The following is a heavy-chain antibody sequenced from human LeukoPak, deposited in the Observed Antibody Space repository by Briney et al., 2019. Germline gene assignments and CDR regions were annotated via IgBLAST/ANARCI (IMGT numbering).Heavy chain of an antibody. CDR1: GYTFTSYG. CDR3: ARVSTYYDFWSGYQDAFDI. CDR2: ISAYNGNT. V-gene: IGHV1-18*01. J-gene: IGHJ3*02. D-gene: IGHD3-3*01. Sequence: ASVKASCKASGYTFTSYGISWVRQAPGQGLEWMGWISAYNGNTNYAQKLQGRVTMTTDTSTSTAYMELRSLRSDDTAVYYCARVSTYYDFWSGYQDAFDIWGQGTMVTVSS.